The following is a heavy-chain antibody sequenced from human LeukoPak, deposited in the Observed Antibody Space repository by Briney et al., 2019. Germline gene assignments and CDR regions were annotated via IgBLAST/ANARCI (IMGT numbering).Heavy chain of an antibody. CDR2: INDSGST. V-gene: IGHV4-34*01. J-gene: IGHJ4*02. Sequence: SETLSLTCAVYGGSFSGYYWTWIRQPPGKGLEWIGEINDSGSTNYNPSLKSRVTISVDTSNNQFSLKLSSVTAAGTAVYYCARGTGNNWYGGPFDSWGQGTLVTVSS. CDR3: ARGTGNNWYGGPFDS. D-gene: IGHD3-10*01. CDR1: GGSFSGYY.